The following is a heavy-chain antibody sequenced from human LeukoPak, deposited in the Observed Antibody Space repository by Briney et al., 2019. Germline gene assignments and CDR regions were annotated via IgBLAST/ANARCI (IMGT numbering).Heavy chain of an antibody. CDR3: ARDLMWGFDY. CDR1: GFTFSGHA. CDR2: IGDDGRDQ. J-gene: IGHJ4*02. D-gene: IGHD7-27*01. V-gene: IGHV3-30*02. Sequence: PGRSLRLSCAASGFTFSGHAMHWVRQTPGVGLEWLAIIGDDGRDQHYTDSVKGRFTISRDNSKNTLFLQLNSLTPEDTALYLCARDLMWGFDYWGQGPLVSVSS.